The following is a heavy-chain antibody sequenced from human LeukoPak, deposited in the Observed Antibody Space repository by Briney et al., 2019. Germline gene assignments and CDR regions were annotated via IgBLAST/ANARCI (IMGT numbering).Heavy chain of an antibody. Sequence: ASVKVSCKASGGTFSSYAISWVRQAPGQGLEWMGGIIPIFGTANYAQKFQGRVTITADKSTSTAYMELSSLRAEDTAVYYCARAATVTTLVVRYWGQGTLVTVSS. CDR2: IIPIFGTA. J-gene: IGHJ4*02. D-gene: IGHD4-17*01. V-gene: IGHV1-69*06. CDR1: GGTFSSYA. CDR3: ARAATVTTLVVRY.